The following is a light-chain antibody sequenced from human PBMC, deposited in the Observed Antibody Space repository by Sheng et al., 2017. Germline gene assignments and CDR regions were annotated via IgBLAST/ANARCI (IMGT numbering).Light chain of an antibody. J-gene: IGKJ5*01. Sequence: DIQMTQSPSSLSASVGDRVTITCRASQSISSYLNWYQQKPGKAPKLLIYAASSLQSGVPSRFSGSGSGTDFTLTISSLQPEDFATYYCQQSYSFGAITFGQGTRLEIK. CDR1: QSISSY. CDR2: AAS. CDR3: QQSYSFGAIT. V-gene: IGKV1-39*01.